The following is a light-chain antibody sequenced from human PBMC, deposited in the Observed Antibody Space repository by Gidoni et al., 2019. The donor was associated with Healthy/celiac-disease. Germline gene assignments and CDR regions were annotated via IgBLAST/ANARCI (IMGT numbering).Light chain of an antibody. CDR2: GAS. J-gene: IGKJ1*01. CDR1: QSVSSSY. CDR3: QQYGSSPRT. V-gene: IGKV3-20*01. Sequence: ELVLTQSPGTLSLSPGERATLSCRASQSVSSSYLAWYQQKPGQAPRLLIYGASSRASGSPDRFSGSVSWTDFTLTISRLEPEDFAVYYCQQYGSSPRTFGQGTKVEIK.